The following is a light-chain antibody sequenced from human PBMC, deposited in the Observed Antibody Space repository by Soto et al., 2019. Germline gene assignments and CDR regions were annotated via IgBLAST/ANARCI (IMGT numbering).Light chain of an antibody. Sequence: EIVVTQSPGILSVSPGDRATLSCRASQSVGRNLAWYQQKPGQAPTLLIYAASTRATGLPARFSGSGSVTDFTLTISSLQSEDFAVYYCQEYSKWPLFTFGPGTRVYIK. V-gene: IGKV3-15*01. CDR1: QSVGRN. CDR2: AAS. J-gene: IGKJ3*01. CDR3: QEYSKWPLFT.